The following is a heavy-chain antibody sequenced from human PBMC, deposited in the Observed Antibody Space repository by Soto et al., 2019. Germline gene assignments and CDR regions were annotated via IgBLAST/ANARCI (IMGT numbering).Heavy chain of an antibody. CDR3: ARTRRITMVRGGFGYMDV. V-gene: IGHV3-33*01. D-gene: IGHD3-10*01. J-gene: IGHJ6*03. CDR1: GFTFSSYG. CDR2: IWYDGSNK. Sequence: GGSLRLSCAASGFTFSSYGMHWVRQAPGKGLEWVAVIWYDGSNKYYADSVKGRFTISRDNSKNTLYLQMNSLRAEDTAVYYCARTRRITMVRGGFGYMDVRGKGTTVTV.